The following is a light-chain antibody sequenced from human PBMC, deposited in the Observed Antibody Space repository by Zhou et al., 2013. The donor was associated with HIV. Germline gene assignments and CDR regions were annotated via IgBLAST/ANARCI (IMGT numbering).Light chain of an antibody. Sequence: EIVLTQSPGTLSLSPGERATLSCRASQTVSTSYLAWYQQKPGQAPRLLIYGASNRATGIPDRFSGSGSGTDFTLTISRLEPEDFAVYYCQQFHTSSITFGQGTRLEIK. V-gene: IGKV3-20*01. CDR2: GAS. CDR1: QTVSTSY. CDR3: QQFHTSSIT. J-gene: IGKJ5*01.